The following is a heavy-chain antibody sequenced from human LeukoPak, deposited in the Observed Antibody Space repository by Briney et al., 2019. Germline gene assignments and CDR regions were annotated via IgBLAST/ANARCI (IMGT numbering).Heavy chain of an antibody. J-gene: IGHJ3*01. CDR3: ARPSLDYGGIDAFDF. V-gene: IGHV4-59*08. CDR1: GGSIKSYY. D-gene: IGHD4-23*01. Sequence: SETLSLTCTVSGGSIKSYYWSWIRQPPGKGLEWIGQIYYSGSTNYNPSLKSRVTISVDTSKNQFSLKLSSVTAADTAVYYCARPSLDYGGIDAFDFWGQGTLVTVSS. CDR2: IYYSGST.